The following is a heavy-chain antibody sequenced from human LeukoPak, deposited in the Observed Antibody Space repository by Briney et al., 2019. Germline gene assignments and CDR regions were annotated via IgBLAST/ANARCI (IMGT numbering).Heavy chain of an antibody. CDR1: GFTFSDYY. J-gene: IGHJ4*02. V-gene: IGHV3-11*04. D-gene: IGHD6-19*01. CDR2: ISSSGSTI. Sequence: GGSLRLSCAASGFTFSDYYMSWIRQAPGKGPVWFSSISSSGSTIYYADSVEGRFTISRDNAKNSLYLQMNSLRAEDTAVYYCARGQWLGPQYYFDYWGQGTLVTVSS. CDR3: ARGQWLGPQYYFDY.